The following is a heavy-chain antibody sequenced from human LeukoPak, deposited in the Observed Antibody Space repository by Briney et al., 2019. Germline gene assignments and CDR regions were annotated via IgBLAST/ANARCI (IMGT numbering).Heavy chain of an antibody. CDR1: GFTFSSYS. D-gene: IGHD4-17*01. V-gene: IGHV3-21*01. J-gene: IGHJ4*02. CDR2: ISSSSYI. Sequence: GGSLRLSCAASGFTFSSYSMNWVRQAPGKGLEWVSSISSSSYIYYADSVKGRFTISRDNAKNSLYLQMNSLRAEDTAVYYCARDRDYGDLYFDYWGQGTLVTVSS. CDR3: ARDRDYGDLYFDY.